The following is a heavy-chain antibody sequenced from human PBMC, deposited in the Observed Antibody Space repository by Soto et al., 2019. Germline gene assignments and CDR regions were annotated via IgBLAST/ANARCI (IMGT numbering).Heavy chain of an antibody. V-gene: IGHV3-74*01. CDR3: ARESGYDFWSGYYSTNYYYYGMDV. Sequence: GVSLRLSCAASGFTFSSYWMHWVRQAPGKGLVWVSRINSDGSSTSYADSVKGRFTISRDNAKNTLYLQMNSLRAEDTAVYYCARESGYDFWSGYYSTNYYYYGMDVWGQGTTVTVSS. CDR2: INSDGSST. D-gene: IGHD3-3*01. CDR1: GFTFSSYW. J-gene: IGHJ6*02.